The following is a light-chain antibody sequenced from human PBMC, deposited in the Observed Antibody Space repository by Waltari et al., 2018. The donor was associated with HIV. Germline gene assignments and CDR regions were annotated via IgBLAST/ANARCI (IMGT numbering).Light chain of an antibody. Sequence: QSALTQPASVSGSPGQSTTISSTRTRSNSRSHNSVSWYQQHPGKAPKLIIYDVTKRPSGVSNRFSGSKSGNTASLTISGLQAEDEADYHCCSYAGSESSEVFGGGTKLTVL. V-gene: IGLV2-23*02. CDR2: DVT. CDR1: RSNSRSHNS. CDR3: CSYAGSESSEV. J-gene: IGLJ2*01.